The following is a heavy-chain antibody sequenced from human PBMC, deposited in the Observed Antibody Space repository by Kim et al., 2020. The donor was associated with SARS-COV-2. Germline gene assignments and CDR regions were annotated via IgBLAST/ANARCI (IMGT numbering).Heavy chain of an antibody. CDR2: ISPYNGKT. Sequence: ASVKVSCKASGYTFANFGVSWLRQAPGQGPEWMGWISPYNGKTIYSEKFQGRVTLTTDTSTSTAYMELGSLGPNDTAVFYCARDNYGKSDLNYYYHGMDVWGQGTTVPVSS. D-gene: IGHD3-10*01. J-gene: IGHJ6*02. CDR1: GYTFANFG. V-gene: IGHV1-18*01. CDR3: ARDNYGKSDLNYYYHGMDV.